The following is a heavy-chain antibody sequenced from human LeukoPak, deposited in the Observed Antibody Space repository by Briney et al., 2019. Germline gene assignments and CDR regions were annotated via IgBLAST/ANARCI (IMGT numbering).Heavy chain of an antibody. D-gene: IGHD3-3*01. CDR2: IIPIFGTA. CDR1: GGTFSSYA. J-gene: IGHJ5*02. V-gene: IGHV1-69*01. Sequence: SVKVSCKASGGTFSSYAISWVRQAPGQGLEWVGGIIPIFGTANYAQKFQGRVTITADESTSTAYMELSSLRSEDTAVYYCARDPNYDFWSGYPIRGNWFDLWGQGTLVTVSS. CDR3: ARDPNYDFWSGYPIRGNWFDL.